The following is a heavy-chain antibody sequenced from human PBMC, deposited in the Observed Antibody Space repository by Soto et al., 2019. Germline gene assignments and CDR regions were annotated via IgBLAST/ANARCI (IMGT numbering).Heavy chain of an antibody. CDR3: ASHDPGARFDP. V-gene: IGHV1-2*02. CDR2: IIPNNGAT. D-gene: IGHD1-1*01. Sequence: QVELVQSGAEVKKPGSSVKVSCQASEDTFRNYAISWVRQAPGQGLEWMGGIIPNNGATHYGLSFQGRVTMTRDTSISTAYMELSSLRSDDTAVYYCASHDPGARFDPWGQGTLVIVSS. CDR1: EDTFRNYA. J-gene: IGHJ5*02.